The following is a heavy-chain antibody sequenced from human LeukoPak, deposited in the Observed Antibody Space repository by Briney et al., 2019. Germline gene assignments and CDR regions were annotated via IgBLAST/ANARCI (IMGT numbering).Heavy chain of an antibody. V-gene: IGHV4-59*01. D-gene: IGHD5-18*01. CDR1: GGSISSYY. CDR2: IYYSGST. CDR3: ARVPIVDTAMAYFFDY. J-gene: IGHJ4*02. Sequence: SETLSLTCTVSGGSISSYYWSWIRQPAGKGLEWIGYIYYSGSTNYNPSLKSRVTISVDTSKNQFSLKLSSVTAADTAVYYCARVPIVDTAMAYFFDYWGQGTLVTVSS.